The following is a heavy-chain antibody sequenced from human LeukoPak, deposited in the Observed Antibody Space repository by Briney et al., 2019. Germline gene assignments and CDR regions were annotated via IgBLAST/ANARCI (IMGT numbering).Heavy chain of an antibody. J-gene: IGHJ5*02. V-gene: IGHV1-18*01. Sequence: ASVKVSCKASGYTFSNYGIGWVRQAPRQGLERVGWISAYNGNTNYAQKLQGRVTMTTDTSTSTAYMELRSLRSDDTAVYYCARVPPPLTMVRGVIIWWFDPWGQGTLVTVSS. D-gene: IGHD3-10*01. CDR3: ARVPPPLTMVRGVIIWWFDP. CDR1: GYTFSNYG. CDR2: ISAYNGNT.